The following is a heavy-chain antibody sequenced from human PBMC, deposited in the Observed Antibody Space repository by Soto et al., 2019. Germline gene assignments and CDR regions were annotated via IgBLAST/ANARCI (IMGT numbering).Heavy chain of an antibody. J-gene: IGHJ6*02. CDR2: ISYDGSNK. CDR3: AKGIAAAGTGYYYYGMDV. CDR1: GFTFSSYG. D-gene: IGHD6-13*01. V-gene: IGHV3-30*18. Sequence: GGSLRLSCAASGFTFSSYGMHWVRQAPGKGLEWVAVISYDGSNKYYADSVKGRFTISRDNSKSTLYLQMNSLRAEDTAVYYCAKGIAAAGTGYYYYGMDVWGQGTTVTVSS.